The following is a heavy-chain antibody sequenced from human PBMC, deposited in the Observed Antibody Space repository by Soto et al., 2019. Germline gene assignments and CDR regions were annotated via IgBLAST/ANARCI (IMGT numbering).Heavy chain of an antibody. CDR3: ARSAAGTHYYGMDV. Sequence: GGSLRLSCAASGFTFSSYAMHWVRQAPGKGLEWVAVISYDGSNKYYADSVKGRFTISRDNSKNTLYLQMNSLRAEDTAVYYCARSAAGTHYYGMDVWGQGTTVTVSS. D-gene: IGHD6-13*01. V-gene: IGHV3-30-3*01. CDR2: ISYDGSNK. CDR1: GFTFSSYA. J-gene: IGHJ6*02.